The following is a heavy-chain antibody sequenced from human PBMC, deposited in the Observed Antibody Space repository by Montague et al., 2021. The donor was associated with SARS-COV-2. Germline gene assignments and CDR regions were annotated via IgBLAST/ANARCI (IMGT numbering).Heavy chain of an antibody. Sequence: ETLSLTCTVSGDSMTGDSMSRYYWSWIRQPPGKGLEWIGYIYYRGSTNYNPSLETRVTISVDPSKNQFSLKLSSVTAADTAVYYCAREDRWNWFDPWGQGTLVIVSS. CDR2: IYYRGST. V-gene: IGHV4-61*01. CDR3: AREDRWNWFDP. J-gene: IGHJ5*02. CDR1: GDSMTGDSMSRYY. D-gene: IGHD5-24*01.